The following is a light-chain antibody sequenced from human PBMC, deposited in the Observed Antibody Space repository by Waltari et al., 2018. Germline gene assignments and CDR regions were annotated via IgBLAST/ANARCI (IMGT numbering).Light chain of an antibody. CDR1: QYIDTY. CDR2: TAS. J-gene: IGKJ4*01. Sequence: DIQMTQSPSSLSASVGDRVTITCRASQYIDTYLNWYQQKSGQAPELLIYTASALHSGVSSRFSGSGSGTDFTLTISSLQPEDFATSYCQQSYSPPFSFGGGTKVEIK. CDR3: QQSYSPPFS. V-gene: IGKV1-39*01.